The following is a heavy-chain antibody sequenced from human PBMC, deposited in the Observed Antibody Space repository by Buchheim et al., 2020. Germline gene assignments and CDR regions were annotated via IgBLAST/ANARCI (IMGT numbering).Heavy chain of an antibody. CDR1: GGTFSSHT. V-gene: IGHV1-69*06. J-gene: IGHJ4*02. CDR3: TRGTSTSPWNEMLDY. D-gene: IGHD1-1*01. CDR2: IIPMSGTV. Sequence: QVQLVQSGTEVKKPGSSVKVSCKASGGTFSSHTLNWVRQAPGQGLEWMGRIIPMSGTVSYAQNFQGRVTITADKSTSTYYMNVFSLRSDDTAVYYCTRGTSTSPWNEMLDYWGQGTL.